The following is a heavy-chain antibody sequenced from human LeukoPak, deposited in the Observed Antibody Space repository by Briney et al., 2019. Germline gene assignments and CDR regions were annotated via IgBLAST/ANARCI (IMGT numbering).Heavy chain of an antibody. J-gene: IGHJ4*02. CDR2: IKEDGSAQ. Sequence: GGSLRLSCAASGFTFNGYWMSWVRQAPGKGLEWVANIKEDGSAQYYVGSVKGRFTISRDNAKNSLYLQMNSLRAEDTAVYYCARVPPDDYWGQGTLVTVSS. CDR3: ARVPPDDY. CDR1: GFTFNGYW. V-gene: IGHV3-7*01.